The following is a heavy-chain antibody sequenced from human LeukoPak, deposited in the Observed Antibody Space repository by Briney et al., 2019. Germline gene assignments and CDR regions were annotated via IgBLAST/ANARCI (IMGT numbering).Heavy chain of an antibody. J-gene: IGHJ1*01. Sequence: GGSLRLSCAASGFTHSSYAMSWVRQAPGKGLEWVSTISGSGGTTYYADSVKGRFTISRDNSKNTLYLQMNSLRAEDTAVYYCAKEAYDSSGYYYGYFQHWGQGTLVTVSS. D-gene: IGHD3-22*01. CDR1: GFTHSSYA. CDR3: AKEAYDSSGYYYGYFQH. V-gene: IGHV3-23*01. CDR2: ISGSGGTT.